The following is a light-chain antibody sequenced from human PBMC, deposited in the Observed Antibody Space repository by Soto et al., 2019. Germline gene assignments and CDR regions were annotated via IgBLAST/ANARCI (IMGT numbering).Light chain of an antibody. CDR1: QSVSSY. V-gene: IGKV3-11*01. J-gene: IGKJ5*01. Sequence: EIVLTQSPATLSLSPGERANLSCRASQSVSSYLAWYQQTPGHAPRLLIYDASNRATGIPARLSGSGSGTDFTLTISSIEPEDFAVYYCQQRSNWPTFGQGTRLEI. CDR3: QQRSNWPT. CDR2: DAS.